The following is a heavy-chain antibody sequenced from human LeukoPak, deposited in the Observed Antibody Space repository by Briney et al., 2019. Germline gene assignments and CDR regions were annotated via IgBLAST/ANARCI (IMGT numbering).Heavy chain of an antibody. Sequence: ASVKVSCKASGYTFTSYGISWVRQAPGQGLEWMGWISAYNGNTSYAQKLQGRVTMTTDTSTSTAYMELRSLRSDDTAVYYCARDVRSSSTSCPDYWGQGTLVTVSS. CDR1: GYTFTSYG. CDR2: ISAYNGNT. V-gene: IGHV1-18*01. CDR3: ARDVRSSSTSCPDY. D-gene: IGHD2-2*01. J-gene: IGHJ4*02.